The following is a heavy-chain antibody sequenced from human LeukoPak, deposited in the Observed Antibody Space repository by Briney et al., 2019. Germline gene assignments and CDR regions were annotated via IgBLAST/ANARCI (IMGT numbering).Heavy chain of an antibody. J-gene: IGHJ5*02. Sequence: SETPSLTCTVSGGSISSYYWSWIRQPPGKGLEWIGYIYYSGSTNYNPSLKSRVTISVDTSKNQFSLKLRSVTAADTAVYYCASSYIVKSPSAMTGWFDPWGQGTLVTVSS. V-gene: IGHV4-59*08. CDR2: IYYSGST. CDR3: ASSYIVKSPSAMTGWFDP. CDR1: GGSISSYY. D-gene: IGHD2-2*01.